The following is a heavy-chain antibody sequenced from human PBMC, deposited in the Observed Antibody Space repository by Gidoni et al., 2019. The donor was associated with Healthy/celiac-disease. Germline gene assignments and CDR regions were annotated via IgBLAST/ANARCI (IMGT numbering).Heavy chain of an antibody. CDR2: IYTSGST. J-gene: IGHJ4*02. V-gene: IGHV4-61*02. D-gene: IGHD1-26*01. CDR3: ARDPDGWELPEGDY. Sequence: QVQLQESGPGLVKPSQTLSLTCTVSGGSLSSGSYYWSWIRQPAGKGLEWIGRIYTSGSTNYNPSLKSRVTISVDTSKNQFSLKLSSVTAADTAVYYCARDPDGWELPEGDYWGQGTLVTVSS. CDR1: GGSLSSGSYY.